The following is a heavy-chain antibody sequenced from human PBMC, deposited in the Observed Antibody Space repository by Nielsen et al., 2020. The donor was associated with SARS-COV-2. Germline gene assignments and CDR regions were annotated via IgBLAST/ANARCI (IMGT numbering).Heavy chain of an antibody. CDR3: AKGSDFTGCDS. J-gene: IGHJ4*02. D-gene: IGHD1-14*01. CDR2: FRDNDGPT. Sequence: GGSLRLSFAAPGFTFRSYAMHWVRQAPGKGLEWVPTFRDNDGPTYHADSLKARFTTSRDNSNSTLFLQINSLRVEDTALYYCAKGSDFTGCDSWGRGTLVTVSS. V-gene: IGHV3-23*01. CDR1: GFTFRSYA.